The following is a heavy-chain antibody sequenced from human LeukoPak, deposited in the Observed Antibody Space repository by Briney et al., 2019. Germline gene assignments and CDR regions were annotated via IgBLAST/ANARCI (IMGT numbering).Heavy chain of an antibody. D-gene: IGHD6-13*01. V-gene: IGHV1-18*01. Sequence: ASVKVSCKASGYTFTSYGVSWVRQAPGQGLEWMEWIDTYRGSTNYAQNLQGRVTVTTDTSTTTVYMELRSLRSDDTAVYYCARPNTDAAGYFFDYWGQGTQVTVSS. J-gene: IGHJ4*02. CDR1: GYTFTSYG. CDR3: ARPNTDAAGYFFDY. CDR2: IDTYRGST.